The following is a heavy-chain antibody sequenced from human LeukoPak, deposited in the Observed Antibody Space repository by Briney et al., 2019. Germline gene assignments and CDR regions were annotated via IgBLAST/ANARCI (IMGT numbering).Heavy chain of an antibody. J-gene: IGHJ6*02. Sequence: GASVKVSCKASGYTFTGYYMHWVRQAPGQGLEWMGWINPNSGGTNYAQKLQGRVTMTTDTSTSTAYMELRSLRSDDTAVYYCARVASRFQYYYYYYGMDVWGQGTTVTVSS. CDR2: INPNSGGT. V-gene: IGHV1-2*02. D-gene: IGHD3-16*01. CDR3: ARVASRFQYYYYYYGMDV. CDR1: GYTFTGYY.